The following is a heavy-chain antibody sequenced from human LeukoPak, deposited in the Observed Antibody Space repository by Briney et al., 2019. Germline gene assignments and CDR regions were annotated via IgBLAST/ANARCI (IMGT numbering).Heavy chain of an antibody. Sequence: PGGSLRLSCAASGFTFSSYWMHWVRQAPGKGLVWVSRINSDGSSTNYADSVKGRFTISRDNAKNTLYLQMNSLRAEDTAVYYCASARYYGSGSSFDYWGQGTLVTVSS. CDR2: INSDGSST. J-gene: IGHJ4*02. CDR3: ASARYYGSGSSFDY. CDR1: GFTFSSYW. D-gene: IGHD3-10*01. V-gene: IGHV3-74*01.